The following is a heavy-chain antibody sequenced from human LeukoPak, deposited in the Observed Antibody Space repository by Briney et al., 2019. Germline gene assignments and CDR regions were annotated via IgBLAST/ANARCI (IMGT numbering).Heavy chain of an antibody. CDR1: GFTFSNAW. V-gene: IGHV3-48*04. Sequence: PGGSLRLSCAASGFTFSNAWMSWVRQAPGKGLEWVSYISSSSSTIYYADSVKGRFTISRDNAKNSLYLQMNSLRAEDTAVYYCARDSGYSSSWYRESFNMDVWGKGTTVTVSS. CDR2: ISSSSSTI. J-gene: IGHJ6*03. CDR3: ARDSGYSSSWYRESFNMDV. D-gene: IGHD6-13*01.